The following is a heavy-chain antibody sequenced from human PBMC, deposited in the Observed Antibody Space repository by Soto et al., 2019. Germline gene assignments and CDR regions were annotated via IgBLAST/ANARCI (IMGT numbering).Heavy chain of an antibody. D-gene: IGHD3-16*01. CDR1: GFSLSTRALG. CDR2: IYWNDDK. CDR3: AQRHDLRGFDI. Sequence: SGPTLVNPTQTLTLTCTFSGFSLSTRALGVGWIRQPPGKALEWLALIYWNDDKRYSPSLKNRLTITKDTSKNHVVLTMTNMDPVDTETNHCAQRHDLRGFDILGQGTVVTVS. V-gene: IGHV2-5*01. J-gene: IGHJ3*02.